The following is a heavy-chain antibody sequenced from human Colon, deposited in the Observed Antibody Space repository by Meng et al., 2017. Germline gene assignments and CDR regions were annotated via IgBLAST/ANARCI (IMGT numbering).Heavy chain of an antibody. Sequence: EVQLVGAGGGLVQPGGSLILYCAASGFSFSDYFMDWVRQVPGKGLEWVSSISSSSSYIYYADSVKGRFTISRDNAKNSLYLQMNSLRAEDTAVYYCARRGYERLFDPWGQGTLVTVSS. D-gene: IGHD5-12*01. CDR2: ISSSSSYI. CDR3: ARRGYERLFDP. J-gene: IGHJ5*02. V-gene: IGHV3-21*01. CDR1: GFSFSDYF.